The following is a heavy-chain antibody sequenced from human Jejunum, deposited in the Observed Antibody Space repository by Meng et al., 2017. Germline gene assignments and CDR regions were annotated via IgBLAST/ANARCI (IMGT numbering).Heavy chain of an antibody. CDR3: AREERGYGGYVALREGFDP. J-gene: IGHJ5*02. CDR2: INPNTGDT. Sequence: ASVKVSCKPSGYTFTDYYLHWLRQAPGQGPEWLGWINPNTGDTKYAQNFQGRVSFNRDTSISTAYMELSGLRSDDTAVYYCAREERGYGGYVALREGFDPWGQGTLVTVSS. CDR1: GYTFTDYY. V-gene: IGHV1-2*02. D-gene: IGHD5-12*01.